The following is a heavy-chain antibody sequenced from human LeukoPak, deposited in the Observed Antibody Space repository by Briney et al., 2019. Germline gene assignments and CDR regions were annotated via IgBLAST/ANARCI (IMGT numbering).Heavy chain of an antibody. D-gene: IGHD3-9*01. J-gene: IGHJ4*02. Sequence: GGSLRLSCAASGFTFSSYSMNWVRQAPGKGLEWVSSISSSSSYIYYADSVKGRFTISRDNAKNSLYLQMNSLRAEDTALYYCARAPRFDISTGYSGNRRAKTYYFDYWGQGTLVTVSS. CDR2: ISSSSSYI. V-gene: IGHV3-21*01. CDR3: ARAPRFDISTGYSGNRRAKTYYFDY. CDR1: GFTFSSYS.